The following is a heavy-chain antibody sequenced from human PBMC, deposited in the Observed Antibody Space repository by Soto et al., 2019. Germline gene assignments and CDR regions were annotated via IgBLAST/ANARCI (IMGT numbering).Heavy chain of an antibody. V-gene: IGHV1-3*01. Sequence: ASVKVSCKASGYTFSTYAIHWVRQAPGQSLEWMGWLNGGTGQTRYSQRFQDRVTITRDTSASTAYMEVSSLRPEDTAVYYCARGKGMEENYYYYGMDIWGQGTTVTVSS. D-gene: IGHD1-1*01. J-gene: IGHJ6*02. CDR3: ARGKGMEENYYYYGMDI. CDR1: GYTFSTYA. CDR2: LNGGTGQT.